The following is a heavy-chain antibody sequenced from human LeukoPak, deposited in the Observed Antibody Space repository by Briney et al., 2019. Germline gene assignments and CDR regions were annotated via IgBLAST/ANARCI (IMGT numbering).Heavy chain of an antibody. Sequence: GGSLPLSCAPSRFTLRSHAMSRVRQDPANGLEWVSAISGCGGSTYYADSVKGRFTSYRDNSKNPLYLQMNSLRAEDTAVYYGAKEARKAPYYDMDVWGKGTTVTVSS. D-gene: IGHD1-14*01. V-gene: IGHV3-23*01. CDR1: RFTLRSHA. CDR2: ISGCGGST. J-gene: IGHJ6*03. CDR3: AKEARKAPYYDMDV.